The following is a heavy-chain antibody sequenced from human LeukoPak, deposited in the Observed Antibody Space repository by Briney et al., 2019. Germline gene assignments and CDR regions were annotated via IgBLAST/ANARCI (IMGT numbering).Heavy chain of an antibody. V-gene: IGHV1-46*01. D-gene: IGHD6-13*01. J-gene: IGHJ4*02. CDR1: GYTFTSYY. CDR2: INPSGGST. CDR3: ARAIAAAGLDY. Sequence: ASVKVSCKASGYTFTSYYMHWVRQAPGQGLEWMGIINPSGGSTSYAQKFQGRVAMTRDTSTSTVYMELSSLRSEDTAVYYCARAIAAAGLDYWGQGTLVTVSS.